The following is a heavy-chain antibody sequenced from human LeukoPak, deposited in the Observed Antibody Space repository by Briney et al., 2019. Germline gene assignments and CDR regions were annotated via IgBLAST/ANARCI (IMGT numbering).Heavy chain of an antibody. CDR3: ARWRGRQSEFDY. CDR1: GFTFSSYA. J-gene: IGHJ4*02. V-gene: IGHV3-7*01. Sequence: PGGSLRLSCAASGFTFSSYAMHWVRQAPGKGLEWVAHIKEDESDEYYVDSVRGRFTASRDNAKNSVNLQMNSLRVEDTAVYYCARWRGRQSEFDYWGQGTLVTVSS. D-gene: IGHD1-1*01. CDR2: IKEDESDE.